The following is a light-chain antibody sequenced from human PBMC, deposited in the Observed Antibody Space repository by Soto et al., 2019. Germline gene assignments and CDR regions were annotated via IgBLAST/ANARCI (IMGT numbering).Light chain of an antibody. Sequence: QSALTQPASVSGSPGQSITISCTGTSSDVGGYNYVSWYQQHPGKAPKLMIYDVSNRPSGVSNRFSGSKSGNTASLTISGLQAEDEADYYSRSYTSLSTHVFGTGTNVTVL. V-gene: IGLV2-14*01. CDR2: DVS. J-gene: IGLJ1*01. CDR3: RSYTSLSTHV. CDR1: SSDVGGYNY.